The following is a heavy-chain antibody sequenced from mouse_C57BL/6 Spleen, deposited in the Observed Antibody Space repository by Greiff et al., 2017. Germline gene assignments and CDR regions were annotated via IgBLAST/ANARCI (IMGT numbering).Heavy chain of an antibody. CDR1: GYTFTDYN. J-gene: IGHJ3*01. V-gene: IGHV1-18*01. D-gene: IGHD3-2*02. CDR3: ASSSGFSFAY. Sequence: VQLQQSGPELVKPGASVKIPCKASGYTFTDYNMDWVKQSHGKSLEWIGDINPNNGGTIYNQKFKGKATLTVDKSSSTAYMELRSLTSEDTAVYYCASSSGFSFAYWGQGTLVTVSA. CDR2: INPNNGGT.